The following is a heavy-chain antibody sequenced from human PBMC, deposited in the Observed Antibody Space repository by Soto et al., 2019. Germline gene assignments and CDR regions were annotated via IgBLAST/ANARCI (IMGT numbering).Heavy chain of an antibody. CDR2: IKSKSYGEAT. J-gene: IGHJ4*02. V-gene: IGHV3-15*01. Sequence: EVQLVESGGCLVKPGGSLRLSCAASGFTFSNAWMSWVRQAPGKGLEWVGRIKSKSYGEATDYAAPVTGRFTISRDDSKNTLYLQMNSLKTEDTAVYYCTTDVLYSGGFDYWGQGALVTVSS. CDR1: GFTFSNAW. CDR3: TTDVLYSGGFDY. D-gene: IGHD1-26*01.